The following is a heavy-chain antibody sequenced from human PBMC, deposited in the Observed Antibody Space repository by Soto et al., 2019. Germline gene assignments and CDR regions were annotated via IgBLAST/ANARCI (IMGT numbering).Heavy chain of an antibody. V-gene: IGHV1-69*12. CDR2: LILPFGTP. D-gene: IGHD3-22*01. CDR3: ARGPDYEGYFGY. J-gene: IGHJ4*02. CDR1: GGTFSNYA. Sequence: QVRLVQSGAEVKKPGASVKVSCEASGGTFSNYAIAWVRQAPGQGFEWMGGLILPFGTPYYAQKFQGRVTISADESMTTVYMKLSGLTSEDTAVYYCARGPDYEGYFGYWGRGTLVTVSS.